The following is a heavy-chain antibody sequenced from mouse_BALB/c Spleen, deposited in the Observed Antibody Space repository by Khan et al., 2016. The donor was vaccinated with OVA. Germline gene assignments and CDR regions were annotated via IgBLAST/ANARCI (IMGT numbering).Heavy chain of an antibody. V-gene: IGHV9-3-1*01. Sequence: QIQLVQSGPELKKPGETVQISCKASGFTFTNYGMNWVKQTPGKDLKWMGWINTYTGEPNFADDFKGRFAFSLETSASTAFLQINSLKNEDTATYFCARVGYNGTMDCWGQGTSVTVSS. CDR2: INTYTGEP. CDR3: ARVGYNGTMDC. J-gene: IGHJ4*01. D-gene: IGHD2-14*01. CDR1: GFTFTNYG.